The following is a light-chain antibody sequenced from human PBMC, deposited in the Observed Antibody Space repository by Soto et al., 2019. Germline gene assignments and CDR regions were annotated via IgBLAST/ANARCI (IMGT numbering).Light chain of an antibody. J-gene: IGKJ2*01. CDR1: QSVSSN. CDR3: QQYNNWPPRYT. V-gene: IGKV3-15*01. CDR2: GAS. Sequence: EILMTQSPATLSVSPGERATLSCRASQSVSSNLAWYQQKPGQAPRLLIYGASTRATGIPARFSGSGSGTEFTLTISSLQSEDFAVYYCQQYNNWPPRYTFGQGTKVDIK.